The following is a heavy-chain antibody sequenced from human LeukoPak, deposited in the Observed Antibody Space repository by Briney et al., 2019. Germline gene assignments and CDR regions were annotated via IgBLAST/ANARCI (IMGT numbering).Heavy chain of an antibody. CDR2: IYYSGST. Sequence: SETLSLTCTVSGGSISSYYWSWIRQPPGKGLEWIGYIYYSGSTNYNPSLKSRVTISVDTSKNQFSLKLGSVTAADTAVYYCARGLNLGAYYYYYYMDVWGKGTTVTVSS. V-gene: IGHV4-59*01. D-gene: IGHD3-16*01. CDR1: GGSISSYY. J-gene: IGHJ6*03. CDR3: ARGLNLGAYYYYYYMDV.